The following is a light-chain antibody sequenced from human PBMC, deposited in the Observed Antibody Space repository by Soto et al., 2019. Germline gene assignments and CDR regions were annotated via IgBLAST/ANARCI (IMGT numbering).Light chain of an antibody. J-gene: IGKJ5*01. CDR3: QQRSNWHSIT. CDR2: DAS. CDR1: QGVSSH. V-gene: IGKV3D-11*01. Sequence: EIVLTQSPATLSLSPGERATLSCRASQGVSSHLAWYQQKPGQAPRLLIYDASNRATGIPARFSGSGPGTDFTLTISSLEPEDFAVYYCQQRSNWHSITFGQGTRLEIK.